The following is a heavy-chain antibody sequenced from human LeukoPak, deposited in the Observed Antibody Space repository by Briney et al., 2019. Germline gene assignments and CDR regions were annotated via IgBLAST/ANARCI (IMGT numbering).Heavy chain of an antibody. D-gene: IGHD6-19*01. CDR1: GGSMSSYY. V-gene: IGHV4-59*01. CDR2: IYYSGST. Sequence: SETLPLTCTVSGGSMSSYYWSWIRQPPGKGLEWIGYIYYSGSTNYNPSLKSRVTISVDTSKNQFSLRLSSVTAADTAVYYCARDQGVAGPYDYGMDVCGQGTTVTVSS. CDR3: ARDQGVAGPYDYGMDV. J-gene: IGHJ6*02.